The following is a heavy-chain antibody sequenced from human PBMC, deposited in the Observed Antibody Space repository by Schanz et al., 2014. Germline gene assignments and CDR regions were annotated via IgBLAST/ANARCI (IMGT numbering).Heavy chain of an antibody. CDR3: ATGRAASNFGSEYFLY. D-gene: IGHD6-13*01. J-gene: IGHJ1*01. V-gene: IGHV3-30*09. Sequence: QVQLVESGGGVVQPGRSLRLSCAASRFTFSSYTMHWVRQAPGKGLEWVALMSYDGSNKYYADSVKGRFAISRENSKNTMFLQMSSLRPEDTAVYYCATGRAASNFGSEYFLYWGQGTLVTVSS. CDR1: RFTFSSYT. CDR2: MSYDGSNK.